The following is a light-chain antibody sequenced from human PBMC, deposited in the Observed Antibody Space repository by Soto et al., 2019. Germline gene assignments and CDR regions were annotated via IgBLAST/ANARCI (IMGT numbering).Light chain of an antibody. CDR1: QSVLYSSNNKNY. Sequence: IVTTQSPDSLAVSLGERATINCKSSQSVLYSSNNKNYLAWYQQKPGQPPKLLIYWASTRESGVPDRFGGSGSGTDFTLTISSLQAEDVAVYYCQQYYSSPLTLGGGTKVDIK. V-gene: IGKV4-1*01. CDR2: WAS. J-gene: IGKJ4*01. CDR3: QQYYSSPLT.